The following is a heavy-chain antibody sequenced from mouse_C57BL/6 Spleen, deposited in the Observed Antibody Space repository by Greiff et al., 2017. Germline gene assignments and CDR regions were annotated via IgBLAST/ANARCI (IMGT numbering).Heavy chain of an antibody. CDR1: GYTFTSYW. CDR3: AREGVYFDY. V-gene: IGHV1-64*01. Sequence: QVQLQPPGAELVKPGASVKLSCKASGYTFTSYWMHWVKQRPGQGLEWIGMIHPNSGSTNYNEKFKSKATLTVDKSSSTADMQLSSLTSEDSAVYCWAREGVYFDYWVQGTTLTVSS. J-gene: IGHJ2*01. CDR2: IHPNSGST.